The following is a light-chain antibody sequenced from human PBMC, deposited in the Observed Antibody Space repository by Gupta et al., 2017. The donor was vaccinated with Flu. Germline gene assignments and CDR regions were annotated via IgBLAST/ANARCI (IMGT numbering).Light chain of an antibody. Sequence: QSVLTQPPSASGTPGHTVTISCSGRSSNIGSNYVYWYQQLPGTAPKLLIYRNNQRPSGVPDRFSGSKSGTSASLAISGLRYEDEADYYCAAWDDSLSGREVFGGGTKLTVL. V-gene: IGLV1-47*01. CDR1: SSNIGSNY. CDR3: AAWDDSLSGREV. J-gene: IGLJ3*02. CDR2: RNN.